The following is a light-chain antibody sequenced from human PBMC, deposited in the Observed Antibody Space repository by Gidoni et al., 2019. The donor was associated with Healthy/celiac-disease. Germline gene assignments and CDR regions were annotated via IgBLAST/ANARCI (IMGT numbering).Light chain of an antibody. CDR2: GAS. J-gene: IGKJ1*01. CDR3: QHYGSSLWT. CDR1: QSVSSSY. V-gene: IGKV3-20*01. Sequence: DIVLKQSPGTLSLSPGERATLSCRASQSVSSSYLAWYHQKPGQAPRLLIYGASSRATGIPDRFSGSWSGTDFTLTISRLEPEDFAVYYCQHYGSSLWTFGQGTKVEIK.